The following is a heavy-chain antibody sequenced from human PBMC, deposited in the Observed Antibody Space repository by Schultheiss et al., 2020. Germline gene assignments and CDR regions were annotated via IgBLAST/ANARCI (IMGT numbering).Heavy chain of an antibody. CDR3: ASMGYSSSWEDYYYYYGMDV. CDR1: GGSISSSSYY. Sequence: SETLSLTCTVSGGSISSSSYYWSWIRQPPGKGLEWIGSIYYSGSTYYNPSLKSRVTISVDTSKNQFSLKLSSVTAADTAVYYCASMGYSSSWEDYYYYYGMDVWGQGTTVTVSS. J-gene: IGHJ6*02. V-gene: IGHV4-39*07. CDR2: IYYSGST. D-gene: IGHD6-6*01.